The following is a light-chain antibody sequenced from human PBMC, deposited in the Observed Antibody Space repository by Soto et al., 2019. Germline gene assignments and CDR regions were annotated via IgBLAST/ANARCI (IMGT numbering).Light chain of an antibody. J-gene: IGKJ5*01. Sequence: AVQLTQSPSSLSASVGDRVTITCRASQGISSGLDWYQQKPGNAPNLMIYDASTLKSGVPSRVSGSGSGTDFTLTISSLQPEDFATYYCQQLNRYLITVGQGPRLEIK. CDR2: DAS. CDR3: QQLNRYLIT. V-gene: IGKV1-13*02. CDR1: QGISSG.